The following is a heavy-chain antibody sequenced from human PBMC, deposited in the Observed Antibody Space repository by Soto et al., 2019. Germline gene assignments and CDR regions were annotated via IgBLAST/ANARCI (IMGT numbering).Heavy chain of an antibody. D-gene: IGHD2-21*02. J-gene: IGHJ4*02. CDR1: EFTFSSYW. CDR2: INQDGREK. CDR3: AKDKVPVVVTAPFDY. V-gene: IGHV3-7*01. Sequence: PGGSLRLSCAASEFTFSSYWMTWVRQAPGKGLEWVANINQDGREKYYVDSVKGRLTISRDNAKNSLYLQVNSLRAEDTAVYYSAKDKVPVVVTAPFDYWGQGTLVTVSS.